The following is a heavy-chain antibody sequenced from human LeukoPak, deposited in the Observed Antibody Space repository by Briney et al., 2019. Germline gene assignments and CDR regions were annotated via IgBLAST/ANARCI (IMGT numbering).Heavy chain of an antibody. J-gene: IGHJ6*03. D-gene: IGHD6-19*01. V-gene: IGHV4-34*01. CDR1: GGSFSGYY. Sequence: SETLSLTCAVYGGSFSGYYWRWIRQPPGKGREWIGEINHSGSTNYNPSLKSRVNISVDTSKNQFSLKLSSVTAADTAVYYCASDRVSGWYSGHYYYYMDVWGKGTTVTVSS. CDR3: ASDRVSGWYSGHYYYYMDV. CDR2: INHSGST.